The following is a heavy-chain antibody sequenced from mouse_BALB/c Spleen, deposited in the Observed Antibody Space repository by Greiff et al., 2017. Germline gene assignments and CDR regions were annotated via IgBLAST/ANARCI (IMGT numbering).Heavy chain of an antibody. V-gene: IGHV5-12-2*01. CDR3: ARQYGNYDAMDY. D-gene: IGHD2-1*01. Sequence: EVQWVESGGGLVQPGGSLKLSCAASGFTFSSYTMSWVRQTPEKRLEWVAYISNGGGSTYYPDTVKGRFTISRDNAKNTLYLQMSSLKSEDTAMYYCARQYGNYDAMDYWGQGTSVTVSS. J-gene: IGHJ4*01. CDR1: GFTFSSYT. CDR2: ISNGGGST.